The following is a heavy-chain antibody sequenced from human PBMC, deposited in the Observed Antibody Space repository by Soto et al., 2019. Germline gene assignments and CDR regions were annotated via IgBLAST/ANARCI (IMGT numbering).Heavy chain of an antibody. Sequence: ASVKVSCKASGYTVTGYYIDWVRQAPGQGLEWMGWIHPNLGGTDHAQKFQGRVTLTRDTSVNTAYMELSNLTSDDTAIYYCARCRKSFWAGSHMDAYGMDVWRQGTTVTVSS. J-gene: IGHJ6*02. V-gene: IGHV1-2*02. CDR1: GYTVTGYY. CDR2: IHPNLGGT. CDR3: ARCRKSFWAGSHMDAYGMDV. D-gene: IGHD3-3*01.